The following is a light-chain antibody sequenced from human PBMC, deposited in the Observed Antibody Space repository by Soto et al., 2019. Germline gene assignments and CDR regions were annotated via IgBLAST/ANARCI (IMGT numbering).Light chain of an antibody. CDR3: ASWDDSLKGGL. CDR1: SSNIGRNT. J-gene: IGLJ2*01. CDR2: SDG. V-gene: IGLV1-44*01. Sequence: QSVLTQPPSASGTPGQRVTISCSGSSSNIGRNTVNWYQQVPGAAPKLLIFSDGQRPSGVPDRFSGSRTGTSASLAISGLQSDDEADYYCASWDDSLKGGLFGGGTKLTVL.